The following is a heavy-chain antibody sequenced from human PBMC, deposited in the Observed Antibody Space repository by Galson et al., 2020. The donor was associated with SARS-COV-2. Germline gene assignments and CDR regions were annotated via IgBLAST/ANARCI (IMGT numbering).Heavy chain of an antibody. Sequence: GGSLRLSCAASGFTFSSYGMHWVRQAPGKGLEWVAVIWYDGSNKYYADSVKGRFTISRDNSKNTLYLQMNSLRGEDTAVYYCARDFVVGDYGDYSRDHWGQGTLVTVSS. J-gene: IGHJ4*02. D-gene: IGHD4-17*01. V-gene: IGHV3-33*01. CDR2: IWYDGSNK. CDR3: ARDFVVGDYGDYSRDH. CDR1: GFTFSSYG.